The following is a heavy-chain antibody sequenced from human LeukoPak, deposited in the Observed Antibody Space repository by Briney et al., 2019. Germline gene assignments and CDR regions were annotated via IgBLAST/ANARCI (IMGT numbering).Heavy chain of an antibody. CDR3: AGYDHSNYLAY. J-gene: IGHJ4*02. V-gene: IGHV4-4*08. CDR2: IHANGDT. Sequence: PSETLSLTCTVSGVSISSNYWSWIRQPPGKGLEWNGLEWIGYIHANGDTNYIPSLNRRVTMSLDSSRRHLSLNLSSLTAADTAVYFCAGYDHSNYLAYWGQGIMVTVSS. CDR1: GVSISSNY. D-gene: IGHD4-11*01.